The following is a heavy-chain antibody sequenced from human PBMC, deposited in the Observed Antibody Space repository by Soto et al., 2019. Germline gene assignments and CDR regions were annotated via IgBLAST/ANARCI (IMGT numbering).Heavy chain of an antibody. D-gene: IGHD5-12*01. V-gene: IGHV1-69*01. CDR3: ASELYSGYDPGSYYYGMDV. Sequence: QVQLVQSGAEVKKPGSSVKVSCKASGGTFSSYAISWVRQAPGQGLEWMGGIIPIFGTANYAQKFQGRVTITADESTSTAYMELSSLRSEDTAVYYCASELYSGYDPGSYYYGMDVLGQGTTVTVSS. CDR2: IIPIFGTA. J-gene: IGHJ6*01. CDR1: GGTFSSYA.